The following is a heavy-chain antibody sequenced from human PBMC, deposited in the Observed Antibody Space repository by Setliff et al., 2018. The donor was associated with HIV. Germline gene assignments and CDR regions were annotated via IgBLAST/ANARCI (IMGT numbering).Heavy chain of an antibody. J-gene: IGHJ4*02. D-gene: IGHD1-7*01. CDR3: VKWNYPNS. Sequence: PGGSLRLSCAASGFTFSNAWMSWVRQAPGKGLEWVGRIKSKNDGGTTDYVAPVKGRFIISRDDSKNTLYLQMNSLRVEDTAVYYCVKWNYPNSWGQGTLVTVSS. CDR1: GFTFSNAW. V-gene: IGHV3-15*05. CDR2: IKSKNDGGTT.